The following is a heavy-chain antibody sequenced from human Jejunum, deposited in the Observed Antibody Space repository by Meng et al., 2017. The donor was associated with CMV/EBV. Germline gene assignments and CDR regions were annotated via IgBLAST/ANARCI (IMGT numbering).Heavy chain of an antibody. CDR3: ATRPDIALAP. CDR1: GFTFNNYA. Sequence: LSCVASGFTFNNYAMNWVRQAPGKGLEWVSVISAGSTSRGYADYVKGRFTISRDNSKNTLYLQMNGLKAEDSAVYYCATRPDIALAPWGQGTLVTVSS. V-gene: IGHV3-23*01. J-gene: IGHJ5*02. D-gene: IGHD6-19*01. CDR2: ISAGSTSR.